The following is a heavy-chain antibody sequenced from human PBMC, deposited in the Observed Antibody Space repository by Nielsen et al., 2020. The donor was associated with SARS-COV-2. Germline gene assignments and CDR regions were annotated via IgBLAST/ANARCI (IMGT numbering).Heavy chain of an antibody. Sequence: GESLKISCAASGFTFSSYGMHWVRQAPGKGLEWVAVISYDGSNKYYADSVKGRFTISRDNSKNTLYLQMNSLRAEDTAVYYCAKYRWVIAVADEPDYWGQGTLVTVSS. J-gene: IGHJ4*02. CDR1: GFTFSSYG. CDR2: ISYDGSNK. CDR3: AKYRWVIAVADEPDY. V-gene: IGHV3-30*18. D-gene: IGHD6-19*01.